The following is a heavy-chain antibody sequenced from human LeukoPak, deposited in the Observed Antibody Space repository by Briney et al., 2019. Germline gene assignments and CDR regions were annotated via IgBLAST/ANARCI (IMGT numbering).Heavy chain of an antibody. CDR2: IYHSGST. D-gene: IGHD1-26*01. Sequence: SETLSLTCVVSGGSISTTNWWTWVRQPPGKGLEWIGEIYHSGSTNYNPSLKSRVTISVDKSKNQFSLKLRSVTAADTAVYYCVRTSSSGATYCDYWGQGTLVTVSS. CDR3: VRTSSSGATYCDY. CDR1: GGSISTTNW. J-gene: IGHJ4*02. V-gene: IGHV4-4*02.